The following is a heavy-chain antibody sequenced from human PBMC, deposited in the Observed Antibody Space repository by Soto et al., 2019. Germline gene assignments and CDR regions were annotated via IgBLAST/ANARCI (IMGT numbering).Heavy chain of an antibody. CDR2: INHSGST. J-gene: IGHJ4*02. CDR1: GGNFRGYY. Sequence: SETQSVTWAVFGGNFRGYYWSWIRKHPGKGLEWIGEINHSGSTNYNPSLKSRVTISVDTSKNQFSLKLSSVTAADTAVYYCARGWAGLRTYYYDSSGYGYDYWGQGTLVTVSS. CDR3: ARGWAGLRTYYYDSSGYGYDY. D-gene: IGHD3-22*01. V-gene: IGHV4-34*01.